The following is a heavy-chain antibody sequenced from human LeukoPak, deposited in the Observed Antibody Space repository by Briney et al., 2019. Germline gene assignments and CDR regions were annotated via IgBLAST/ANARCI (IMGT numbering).Heavy chain of an antibody. CDR2: INPNSGGT. D-gene: IGHD5-12*01. Sequence: ASVKVSCKASGYTFNGYYMHWVRQAPGQGLEWMGWINPNSGGTNYAQKFQGRVTMTRDTSISTAYMELSRLRSDDTAVYYCARDLGSGYSNFYYMDVWGKGTTVTVSS. CDR3: ARDLGSGYSNFYYMDV. CDR1: GYTFNGYY. J-gene: IGHJ6*03. V-gene: IGHV1-2*02.